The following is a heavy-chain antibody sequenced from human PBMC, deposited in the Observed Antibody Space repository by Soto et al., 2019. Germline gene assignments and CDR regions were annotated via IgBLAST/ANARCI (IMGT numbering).Heavy chain of an antibody. V-gene: IGHV3-23*01. CDR1: GFTFSSYA. D-gene: IGHD6-19*01. J-gene: IGHJ4*02. Sequence: EVQLLESGGGLVQPGGSLRLSCAASGFTFSSYAMNWVRQAPGKGLEWVSAISGSGGTTYYADSVKGRFSISRDNSKSNLYLQMNSLRGEDTAVYYCARSQVVIQEVAGTRYWGQGTLVTDSS. CDR3: ARSQVVIQEVAGTRY. CDR2: ISGSGGTT.